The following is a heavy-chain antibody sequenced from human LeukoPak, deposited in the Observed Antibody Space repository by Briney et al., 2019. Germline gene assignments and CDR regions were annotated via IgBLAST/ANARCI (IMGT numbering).Heavy chain of an antibody. Sequence: SETLSLTCAVYGGSFSGYHWTWIRQSPGKGLEWIGDINPSGSTYYNPSLKSRLTISVDASKNQFSLKLRSVTAADTAVYYCARGRHDITMIVVVMTSVSYYLDVWGKGTTVTVS. CDR1: GGSFSGYH. CDR3: ARGRHDITMIVVVMTSVSYYLDV. J-gene: IGHJ6*03. D-gene: IGHD3-22*01. CDR2: INPSGST. V-gene: IGHV4-34*01.